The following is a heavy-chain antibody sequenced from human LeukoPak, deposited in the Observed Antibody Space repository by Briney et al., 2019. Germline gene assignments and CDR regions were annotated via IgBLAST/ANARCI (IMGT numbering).Heavy chain of an antibody. D-gene: IGHD6-19*01. J-gene: IGHJ1*01. CDR3: AKGTYQEWLDRAEYFQH. V-gene: IGHV3-30*02. CDR2: IRYDGSNK. Sequence: GGSLRLSCAAPGFTFSSYGMHWVRQAPGKGLEWVAFIRYDGSNKYYADSVKGRFTISRDNSKNTLYLQMNSLRAEDTAVYYCAKGTYQEWLDRAEYFQHWGQGTLVTVSS. CDR1: GFTFSSYG.